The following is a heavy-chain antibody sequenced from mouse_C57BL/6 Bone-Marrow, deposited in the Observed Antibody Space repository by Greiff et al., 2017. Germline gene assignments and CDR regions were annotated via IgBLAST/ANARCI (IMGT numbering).Heavy chain of an antibody. CDR1: GYSITSGYY. D-gene: IGHD1-1*01. CDR2: ISYDGSN. J-gene: IGHJ2*01. CDR3: ATVVATGYFDY. V-gene: IGHV3-6*01. Sequence: EVQLMESGPGLVKPSQSLSLTCSVTGYSITSGYYWNWIRQFPGNKLEWMGYISYDGSNNYNPSLKNRISITRDTSKNQFFLKLNSVTTEDTATYYCATVVATGYFDYWGQGTTLTVSS.